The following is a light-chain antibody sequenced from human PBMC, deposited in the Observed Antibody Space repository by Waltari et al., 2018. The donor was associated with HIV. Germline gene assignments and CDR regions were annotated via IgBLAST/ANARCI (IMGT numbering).Light chain of an antibody. CDR1: SSDVGGYDY. V-gene: IGLV2-14*01. Sequence: QSALTQPASVSGSPGQSITFSCTGTSSDVGGYDYSPWYQQHPGKAPKLMIYEVGHRPSGVSYRFSGSKSGNTASLTISGLQAEDEADYYCASYTSSNTLYVFGTGTKVTVL. J-gene: IGLJ1*01. CDR3: ASYTSSNTLYV. CDR2: EVG.